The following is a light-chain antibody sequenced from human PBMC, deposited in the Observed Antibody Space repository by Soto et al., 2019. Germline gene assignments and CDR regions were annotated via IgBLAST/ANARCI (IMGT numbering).Light chain of an antibody. V-gene: IGKV3-20*01. CDR2: GAS. CDR1: QSGRSRY. Sequence: EIVLTQSPGTLSLSPGERATLSCRASQSGRSRYLAWYQQKPGQAPRLLMYGASSRAAGIPDRFSGSGSGTDFTRTISRLEPEEFAVYYGQQYGSSPRTVGQGTNVEIK. CDR3: QQYGSSPRT. J-gene: IGKJ1*01.